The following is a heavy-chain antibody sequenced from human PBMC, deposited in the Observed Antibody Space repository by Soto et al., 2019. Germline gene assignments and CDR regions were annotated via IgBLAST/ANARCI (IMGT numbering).Heavy chain of an antibody. CDR3: AADLQLVGVRLYFDL. D-gene: IGHD2-2*01. CDR1: GFTFTSSA. V-gene: IGHV1-58*01. CDR2: IVVGSGNT. J-gene: IGHJ2*01. Sequence: QMQLVQSGPEVKKPGTSVKVSCKASGFTFTSSAVQWVRQARGQRLEWIGWIVVGSGNTNYAQKFQERVTITRDMSTSTAYMELSSLRSEDPAVYYCAADLQLVGVRLYFDLWGRGTLVTVSS.